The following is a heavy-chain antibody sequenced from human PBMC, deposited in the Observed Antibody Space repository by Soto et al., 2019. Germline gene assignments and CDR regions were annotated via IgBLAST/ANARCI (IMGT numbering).Heavy chain of an antibody. CDR2: INARNGNT. D-gene: IGHD4-17*01. J-gene: IGHJ4*02. Sequence: GASVKVSCKASGYIFTNYAIHWVRQAPGQSFEWMGWINARNGNTKYSQKFQGRVTITRETSATTAYMELSSLRSEDTAVYYCARNDYGDYVGVYWGQGTLVTVSS. CDR3: ARNDYGDYVGVY. CDR1: GYIFTNYA. V-gene: IGHV1-3*01.